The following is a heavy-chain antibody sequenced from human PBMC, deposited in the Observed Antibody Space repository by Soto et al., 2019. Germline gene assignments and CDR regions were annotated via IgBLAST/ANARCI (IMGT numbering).Heavy chain of an antibody. D-gene: IGHD3-10*01. CDR1: GFTFSSYA. J-gene: IGHJ3*02. V-gene: IGHV3-23*01. CDR2: ISGSGGST. CDR3: AKDRGAWVEMRGLAFDI. Sequence: EVQLLESGGGLVQPGGSLRLSCAASGFTFSSYAMSWVRQAPGKGLEWVSAISGSGGSTYYADSVKGRFTISRDNSKNTLYLQMNSLRADDTAVYYCAKDRGAWVEMRGLAFDIWGQGTMVTVSS.